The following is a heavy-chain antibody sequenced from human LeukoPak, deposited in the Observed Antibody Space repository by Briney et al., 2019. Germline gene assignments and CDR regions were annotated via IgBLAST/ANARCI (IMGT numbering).Heavy chain of an antibody. J-gene: IGHJ3*02. V-gene: IGHV3-7*01. CDR3: ARQVLGLLWFGEFEGSNDAFDI. D-gene: IGHD3-10*01. CDR1: GFTFSSYW. CDR2: IKQDGTEK. Sequence: GGSLRLSCAASGFTFSSYWMSWVRQAPGKGLEWVANIKQDGTEKYYVDSVRGRFTISRDNAKNSVYLQMNSLRAEDTAVYYCARQVLGLLWFGEFEGSNDAFDIWGQGTMVTVSS.